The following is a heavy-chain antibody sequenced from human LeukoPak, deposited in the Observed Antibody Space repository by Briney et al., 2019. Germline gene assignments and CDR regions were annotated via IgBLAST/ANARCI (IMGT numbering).Heavy chain of an antibody. J-gene: IGHJ6*02. CDR1: GYTFTSCD. CDR3: ARVPYGPWVTFRIAARENYYYYGMDV. CDR2: MNPNSGNT. V-gene: IGHV1-8*01. Sequence: ASVKVSCKASGYTFTSCDINWVRQATGQGLEWMGWMNPNSGNTGYAQKFQGRVTMTRNTSISTAYMELSSLRSEDTAVYYCARVPYGPWVTFRIAARENYYYYGMDVWGQGTTVTVSS. D-gene: IGHD6-6*01.